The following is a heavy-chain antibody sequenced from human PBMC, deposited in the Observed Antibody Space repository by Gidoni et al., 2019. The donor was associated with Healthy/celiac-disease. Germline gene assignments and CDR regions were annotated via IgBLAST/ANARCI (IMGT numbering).Heavy chain of an antibody. CDR1: GFTFSNAW. CDR3: TAFDLTGYYYYYGMDV. V-gene: IGHV3-15*01. CDR2: IKSKTDGGTT. Sequence: EVQLVESGGGLVKPGGSLRLSCAASGFTFSNAWMSWVRQAPGKGLEWVGRIKSKTDGGTTDYAAPVKGRFTISRDDSKNTLYLQMNSLKTEDTAVYYCTAFDLTGYYYYYGMDVWGQGTTVTVSS. J-gene: IGHJ6*02. D-gene: IGHD3-9*01.